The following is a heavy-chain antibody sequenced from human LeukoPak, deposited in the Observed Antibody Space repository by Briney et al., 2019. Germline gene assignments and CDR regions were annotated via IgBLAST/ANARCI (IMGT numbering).Heavy chain of an antibody. CDR3: ARDDLGYCSSTSCYSFDY. V-gene: IGHV4-38-2*02. J-gene: IGHJ4*02. CDR2: IYHSGST. D-gene: IGHD2-2*01. CDR1: GYSISSGYY. Sequence: TSETLSLTCTVSGYSISSGYYWGWIRQPPGKGLEWIGSIYHSGSTYYNPSLKSRVTISVDTSKNQFSPKLSSVTAADTAVYYCARDDLGYCSSTSCYSFDYRGQGTLVTVSS.